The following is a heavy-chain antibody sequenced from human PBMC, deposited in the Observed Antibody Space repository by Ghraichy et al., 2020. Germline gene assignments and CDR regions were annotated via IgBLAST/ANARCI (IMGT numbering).Heavy chain of an antibody. Sequence: SETLSLTCTVSGGSISSGGYYWSWIRQHPGKGLEWIGYIYYSGSTYYNPSLKSRVTISVDTSKNQFSLKLSSVTAADTAVYYCARGIKGRTVTTYYYYYYGMDVWGQGTTVTVSS. J-gene: IGHJ6*02. CDR3: ARGIKGRTVTTYYYYYYGMDV. V-gene: IGHV4-31*03. CDR1: GGSISSGGYY. CDR2: IYYSGST. D-gene: IGHD4-11*01.